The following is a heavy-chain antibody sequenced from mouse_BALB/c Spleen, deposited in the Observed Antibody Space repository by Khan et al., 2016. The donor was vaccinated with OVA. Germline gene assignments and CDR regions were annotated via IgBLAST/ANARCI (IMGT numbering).Heavy chain of an antibody. J-gene: IGHJ2*01. CDR1: GYTFTSYW. CDR3: TRNGYGNYESWDY. Sequence: VQLKQSGTVLARPGASVKMSCKASGYTFTSYWMHWVKQRPGQGLEWIGAIYPGNSDTNYNQKFKGKAKLTAVTSTSTAYMELNSLTNEDSAVYYCTRNGYGNYESWDYWGQGTTPTVSS. V-gene: IGHV1-5*01. CDR2: IYPGNSDT. D-gene: IGHD2-1*01.